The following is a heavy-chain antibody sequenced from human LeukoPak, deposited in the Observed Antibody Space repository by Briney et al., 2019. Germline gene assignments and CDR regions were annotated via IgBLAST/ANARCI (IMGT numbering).Heavy chain of an antibody. J-gene: IGHJ3*02. D-gene: IGHD6-19*01. Sequence: PGGSLGLSCAASGFTVSNNYLNWVRQAPGKGLEWVSYISRSGSDIYYADSVEGRFTISRDNAKNSLYLQMNSLRAEDTAVYYCARGRIYSSGSHDASDIWGQGTMVTVSS. CDR3: ARGRIYSSGSHDASDI. V-gene: IGHV3-11*04. CDR1: GFTVSNNY. CDR2: ISRSGSDI.